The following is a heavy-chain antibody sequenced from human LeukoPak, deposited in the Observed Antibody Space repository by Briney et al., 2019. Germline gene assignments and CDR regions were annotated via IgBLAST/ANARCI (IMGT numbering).Heavy chain of an antibody. Sequence: SETLSLTCAVYGGSFSGYYWSWIRQPPGKGLEWIGYIYYGGSTSYSPSLKTRVTISVDTSKNQFSLRVTSVTAADTAVYYCARGWDYKGPLDFWGQGALVTVSS. J-gene: IGHJ4*02. V-gene: IGHV4-59*01. CDR3: ARGWDYKGPLDF. CDR1: GGSFSGYY. CDR2: IYYGGST. D-gene: IGHD1-7*01.